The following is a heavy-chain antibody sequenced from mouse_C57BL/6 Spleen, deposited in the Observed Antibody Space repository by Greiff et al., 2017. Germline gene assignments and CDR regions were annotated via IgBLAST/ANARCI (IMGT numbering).Heavy chain of an antibody. V-gene: IGHV1-82*01. CDR3: ARPGSRHYFDY. D-gene: IGHD1-1*01. CDR2: IYPGDGDT. J-gene: IGHJ2*01. Sequence: VQLQQSGPELVKPGASVKISCKASGYAFSSSWMNWVKQRPGKGLEWIGRIYPGDGDTNYNGKFKGQATLTADKSSSTAYMQLSSLTSEDSAVYCCARPGSRHYFDYWGQGTTLTVSS. CDR1: GYAFSSSW.